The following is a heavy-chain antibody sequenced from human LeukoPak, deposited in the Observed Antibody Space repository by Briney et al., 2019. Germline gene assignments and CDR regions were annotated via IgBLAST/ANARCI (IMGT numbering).Heavy chain of an antibody. D-gene: IGHD5-12*01. CDR1: GYTFTGYY. V-gene: IGHV1-2*02. J-gene: IGHJ5*02. CDR3: ARRVGEREYSGLVNWFDP. Sequence: ASVKVSCKASGYTFTGYYMHWVRQAPGQGLEWMGWINPNSGGTNYAQKFQGRVTMTRDTSISTAYMELSRLRSDDTAVYYCARRVGEREYSGLVNWFDPWGQGTLVTVSS. CDR2: INPNSGGT.